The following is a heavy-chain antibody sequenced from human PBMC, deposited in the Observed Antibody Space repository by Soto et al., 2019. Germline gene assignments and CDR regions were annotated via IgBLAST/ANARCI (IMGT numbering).Heavy chain of an antibody. Sequence: PGGSLRLSCAASGFTFSSYSINWVRQAPGKGLEWVSSITSSSSYIYYADSVKGRFTISRDNAKNSLYLQMNSLRAEDTAVYYCARDRGYTYGNFDYWGQGTLVTVSS. CDR2: ITSSSSYI. V-gene: IGHV3-21*01. CDR1: GFTFSSYS. J-gene: IGHJ4*02. D-gene: IGHD5-18*01. CDR3: ARDRGYTYGNFDY.